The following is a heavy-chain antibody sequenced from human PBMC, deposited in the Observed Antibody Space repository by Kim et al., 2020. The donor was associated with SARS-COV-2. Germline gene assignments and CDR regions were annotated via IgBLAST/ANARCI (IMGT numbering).Heavy chain of an antibody. Sequence: SETLSLTCTVSGGSISSGGYYWSWIRQHPGKGLEWIGYIYYSGSTYYNPSLKSRVTISVDTSKNQFSLKLSSVTAADTAVYYCAGGGSGWSMERFPYCYYYYGMDVWGQGTTVTVSS. CDR3: AGGGSGWSMERFPYCYYYYGMDV. D-gene: IGHD6-19*01. V-gene: IGHV4-31*03. CDR2: IYYSGST. J-gene: IGHJ6*02. CDR1: GGSISSGGYY.